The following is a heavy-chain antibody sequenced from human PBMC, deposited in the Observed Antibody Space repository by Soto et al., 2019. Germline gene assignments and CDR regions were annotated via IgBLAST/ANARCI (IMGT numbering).Heavy chain of an antibody. CDR2: LSGSGGHT. J-gene: IGHJ4*02. V-gene: IGHV3-23*01. CDR1: VFAFINCG. Sequence: PGSALRLSGGCVVFAFINCGMCWVHKATGKGLEWVSALSGSGGHTYYADSVKGRFTISRDNSKNSLYLQMNSLTAEDTAIYYCAQYVDLEFLDYSNFCGRGTLVT. D-gene: IGHD1-1*01. CDR3: AQYVDLEFLDYSNF.